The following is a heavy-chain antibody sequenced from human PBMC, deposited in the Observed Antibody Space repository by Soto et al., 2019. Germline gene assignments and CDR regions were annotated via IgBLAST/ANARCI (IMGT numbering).Heavy chain of an antibody. Sequence: SETLSLTCTVSGGSVTSYYWSFIRQPPGKTLEWIGTIYYSGSTNYNPSLKSRVTISVDTSKNQFSLKLGSVTAADTAVYFCARALYGSGVLDVWGQGTTVTV. CDR2: IYYSGST. J-gene: IGHJ6*02. CDR1: GGSVTSYY. V-gene: IGHV4-59*02. D-gene: IGHD3-10*01. CDR3: ARALYGSGVLDV.